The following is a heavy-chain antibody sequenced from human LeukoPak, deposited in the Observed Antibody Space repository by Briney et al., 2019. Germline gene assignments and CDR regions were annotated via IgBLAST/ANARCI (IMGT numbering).Heavy chain of an antibody. V-gene: IGHV1-18*01. J-gene: IGHJ1*01. CDR3: ARDPAIAVAGKGYFLH. CDR2: ISAYNGNT. CDR1: GYTFSSYG. D-gene: IGHD6-19*01. Sequence: ASVKVSCKASGYTFSSYGISWVQQAPGQGLEWMGWISAYNGNTNYAQKLQGRVTMTTDTSTSTAYMELRSLRSDDTAVYYCARDPAIAVAGKGYFLHWGQGTLVTVSS.